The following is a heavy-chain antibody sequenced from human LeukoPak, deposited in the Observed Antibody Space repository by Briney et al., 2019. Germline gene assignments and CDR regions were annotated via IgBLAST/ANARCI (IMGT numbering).Heavy chain of an antibody. CDR2: IKQDGSEK. D-gene: IGHD2-15*01. Sequence: GSLRLSCAASGFTFSSYWMSWVRQAPGKGLEWVANIKQDGSEKYYEDSVKGRFTISRDNAKNSLYLQMNSLRAEDTAVYYCARAPRNYCSGGSCYTFAYWGQGTLVTVSS. CDR3: ARAPRNYCSGGSCYTFAY. CDR1: GFTFSSYW. J-gene: IGHJ4*02. V-gene: IGHV3-7*01.